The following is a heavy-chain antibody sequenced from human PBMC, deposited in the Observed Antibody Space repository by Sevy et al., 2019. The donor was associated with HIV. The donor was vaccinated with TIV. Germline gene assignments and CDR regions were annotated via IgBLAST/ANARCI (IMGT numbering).Heavy chain of an antibody. J-gene: IGHJ6*02. Sequence: GGSLRLSCAASGFTFSSYGMHWVRQAPGKGLEWVAVISYDGSNKYYADSVKGRFTISRDNSKNTLYLQMNSLRAEDTAVYYCAKRSDRGIAAAGAQAGMDVWGQGTMVTVSS. D-gene: IGHD6-13*01. V-gene: IGHV3-30*18. CDR1: GFTFSSYG. CDR3: AKRSDRGIAAAGAQAGMDV. CDR2: ISYDGSNK.